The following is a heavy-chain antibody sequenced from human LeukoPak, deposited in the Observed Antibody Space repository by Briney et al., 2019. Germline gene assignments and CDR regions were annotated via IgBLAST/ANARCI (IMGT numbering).Heavy chain of an antibody. J-gene: IGHJ6*04. D-gene: IGHD2-21*02. CDR3: TNWGLLEYCGGDGGGRDV. Sequence: GGSLRLSCAASGFAFNTYAMSWVRQAPGKGLEWVSVISGSGDSIFYADSVKGRFTISRDNSRSTLYLQMNSLRVEDTAVYYCTNWGLLEYCGGDGGGRDVGAKGTTAPVS. CDR1: GFAFNTYA. V-gene: IGHV3-23*01. CDR2: ISGSGDSI.